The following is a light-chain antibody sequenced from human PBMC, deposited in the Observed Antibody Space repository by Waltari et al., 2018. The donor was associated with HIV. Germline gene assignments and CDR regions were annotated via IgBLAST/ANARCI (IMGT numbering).Light chain of an antibody. CDR1: SSNIGSYT. CDR3: AAWDDSLNGWV. V-gene: IGLV1-44*01. Sequence: QSVLTQPPSASGTPGQRVTISCSGSSSNIGSYTENWYQQLPGTAPKLLIYSNNQRPSGVPDRFSGSKSGTSASLAISGLQSEDEADYYCAAWDDSLNGWVFGGGTKLTVL. J-gene: IGLJ3*02. CDR2: SNN.